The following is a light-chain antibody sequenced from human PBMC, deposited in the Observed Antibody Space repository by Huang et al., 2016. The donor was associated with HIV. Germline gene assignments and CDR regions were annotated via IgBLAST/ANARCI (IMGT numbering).Light chain of an antibody. Sequence: LTQSPSILSLSLGGTGTISCKASQSVGSYVAWYQQRPGQSPRLLLYDTSNRAAGIPTRFSGSWSGTDFTLTISGLESGDLGVFYCQQRSTWPLTFGGGTKVA. V-gene: IGKV3-11*01. CDR2: DTS. CDR3: QQRSTWPLT. CDR1: QSVGSY. J-gene: IGKJ4*01.